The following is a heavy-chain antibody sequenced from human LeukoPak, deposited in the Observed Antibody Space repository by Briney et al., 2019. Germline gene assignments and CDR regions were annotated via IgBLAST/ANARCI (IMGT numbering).Heavy chain of an antibody. CDR1: GYTFTSYY. D-gene: IGHD1-26*01. CDR2: INPTGGST. J-gene: IGHJ5*02. V-gene: IGHV1-46*01. Sequence: ASVKVSCKASGYTFTSYYMHWVRQAPGQGLEWMGLINPTGGSTGYAQKFQGRVTMTRDMSTSTDYMELSSLRSEGTAIYYCARDNSVGDNAWWFDPWGQGTLVTVSS. CDR3: ARDNSVGDNAWWFDP.